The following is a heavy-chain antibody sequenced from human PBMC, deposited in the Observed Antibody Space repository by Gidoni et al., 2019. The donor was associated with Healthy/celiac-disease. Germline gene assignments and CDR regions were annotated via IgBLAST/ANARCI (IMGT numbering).Heavy chain of an antibody. D-gene: IGHD6-19*01. V-gene: IGHV3-48*02. Sequence: EVQLVSSGGVLVHPCVSLNLSCYASGFTFSSYSMTWVRQSAGKGLEWVSDISSSSSTIYYADSVKGRFTISRDNAKNSLYLQMNSMRDEDTDVYYCARGAVSHDYWGQGNLVTVSS. J-gene: IGHJ4*02. CDR2: ISSSSSTI. CDR3: ARGAVSHDY. CDR1: GFTFSSYS.